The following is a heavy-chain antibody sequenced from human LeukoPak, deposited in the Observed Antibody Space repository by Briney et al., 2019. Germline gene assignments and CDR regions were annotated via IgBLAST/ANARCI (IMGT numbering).Heavy chain of an antibody. V-gene: IGHV3-73*01. Sequence: GGSLRLSCAASGFTFSGSAMHWVRQASGKGLEWVGRIRSRANSYVTAYSAAVTGRFIISRDDSSDTAYLQMNSLRAGDTAVYYCARERRNYYYGMDVWGQGTTVTVSS. CDR3: ARERRNYYYGMDV. CDR1: GFTFSGSA. CDR2: IRSRANSYVT. J-gene: IGHJ6*02.